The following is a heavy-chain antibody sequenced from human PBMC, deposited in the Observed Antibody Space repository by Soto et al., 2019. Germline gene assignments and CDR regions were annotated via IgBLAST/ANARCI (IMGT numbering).Heavy chain of an antibody. CDR1: RFTLSNYW. Sequence: GGSLRLSCEASRFTLSNYWMHWVRQAPGKGLVWVSRIKSDGSYTSYADSVKGRFTISRDNAKNSLYLQMNSLRAEDTAVYYCARDCSSTSCYGYYGMDVWGQGTTVTVSS. V-gene: IGHV3-74*01. D-gene: IGHD2-2*01. CDR2: IKSDGSYT. J-gene: IGHJ6*02. CDR3: ARDCSSTSCYGYYGMDV.